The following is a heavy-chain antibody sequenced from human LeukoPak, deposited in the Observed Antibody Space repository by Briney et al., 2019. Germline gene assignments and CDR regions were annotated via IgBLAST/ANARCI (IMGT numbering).Heavy chain of an antibody. V-gene: IGHV3-74*01. CDR3: ATYRGYPVDY. D-gene: IGHD1-1*01. CDR2: IKYDDSIT. CDR1: GVTFSGYW. Sequence: PGGSLRLSSAPSGVTFSGYWMDCVPHAPGEGRGWVSRIKYDDSITNYAASVKRRFTISRDNGKKTLYLQMNSLRAEDTAMYYCATYRGYPVDYWGQGTLVTVSS. J-gene: IGHJ4*02.